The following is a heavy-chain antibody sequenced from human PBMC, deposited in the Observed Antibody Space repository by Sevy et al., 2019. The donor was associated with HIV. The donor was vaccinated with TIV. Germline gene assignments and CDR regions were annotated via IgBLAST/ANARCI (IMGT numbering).Heavy chain of an antibody. Sequence: GGSLRLSCAASGLTFSSYWMHWVRQAPGKGLVWVSRINGDRSSTSYADSVKGRFTISRDNAKNTLYLQMNSLRAEDTAVYYCVRQRGDTVVLPDVLPDYGMDVWGQGTTVTVSS. J-gene: IGHJ6*02. D-gene: IGHD2-2*01. CDR2: INGDRSST. CDR1: GLTFSSYW. CDR3: VRQRGDTVVLPDVLPDYGMDV. V-gene: IGHV3-74*01.